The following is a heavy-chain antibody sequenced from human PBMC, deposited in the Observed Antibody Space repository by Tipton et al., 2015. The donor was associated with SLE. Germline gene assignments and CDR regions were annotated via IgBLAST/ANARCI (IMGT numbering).Heavy chain of an antibody. CDR2: ISSNGGST. CDR1: GFTSSSYA. J-gene: IGHJ6*02. D-gene: IGHD6-19*01. CDR3: ARVSVAGSYYYYYGMDV. V-gene: IGHV3-64*01. Sequence: QLVQSGGGLVQPGGSLRLSCAASGFTSSSYAMHWVRQAPGKGLEYVSAISSNGGSTYYANSVKGRFTISRDNSKNTLYLQMGSLRAEDMAVYYCARVSVAGSYYYYYGMDVWGQGTTVTVSS.